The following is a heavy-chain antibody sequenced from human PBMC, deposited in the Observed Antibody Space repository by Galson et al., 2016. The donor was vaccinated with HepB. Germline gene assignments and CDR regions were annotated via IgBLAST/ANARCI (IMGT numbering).Heavy chain of an antibody. J-gene: IGHJ4*02. D-gene: IGHD3-9*01. V-gene: IGHV2-5*01. CDR3: AHAFFSILTGPFDS. CDR1: GFSLNTHGEC. Sequence: PALVQPTQTLTLTCAFSGFSLNTHGECVGWVRQSPGKALEWLALIYWYDDRRYSPSLRDRLTISKDTSKNHVVLTMTNMDPADTGTYYCAHAFFSILTGPFDSWGQGTLVAVSS. CDR2: IYWYDDR.